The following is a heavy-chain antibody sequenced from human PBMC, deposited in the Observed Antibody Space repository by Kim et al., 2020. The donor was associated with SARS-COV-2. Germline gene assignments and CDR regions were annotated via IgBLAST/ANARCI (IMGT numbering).Heavy chain of an antibody. CDR2: ISSNGGST. D-gene: IGHD1-26*01. CDR1: GFTFSSYA. CDR3: ARDPDLRTLSGAFDI. V-gene: IGHV3-64*01. J-gene: IGHJ3*02. Sequence: GGSLRLSCAASGFTFSSYAMHWVRQAPGKGLEYVSAISSNGGSTYYANSVKGRFTISRDNSKNTLYLQMGSLRAEDMAVYYCARDPDLRTLSGAFDIWGQGTMVAVSS.